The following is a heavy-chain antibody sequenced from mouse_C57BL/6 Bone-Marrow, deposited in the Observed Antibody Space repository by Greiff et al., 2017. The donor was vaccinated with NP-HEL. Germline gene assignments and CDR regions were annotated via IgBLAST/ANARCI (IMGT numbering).Heavy chain of an antibody. J-gene: IGHJ2*01. CDR1: GYTFTSYW. D-gene: IGHD2-3*01. CDR3: ARTIYDGYYLDY. V-gene: IGHV1-55*01. Sequence: QVQLQQPGAELVKPGASVKMSCKASGYTFTSYWITWVKQRPGQGLEWIGDIYPGSGSTNYNEKFKSKAPLTVDTSSSTAYMQLSSLTSEDSAVYYCARTIYDGYYLDYWGQGTTLTVSS. CDR2: IYPGSGST.